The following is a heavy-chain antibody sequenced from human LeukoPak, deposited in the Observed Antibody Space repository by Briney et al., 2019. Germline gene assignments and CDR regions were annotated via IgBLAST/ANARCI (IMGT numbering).Heavy chain of an antibody. CDR2: IIPIFGTA. J-gene: IGHJ4*02. Sequence: SVKVSCKASGGTFSSYAISWVRQAPGQGLEWMGGIIPIFGTANYAQKFQGRVTITADESTSTAYMEPSSLRSEDTAVYYCARGSHPNVVVTAYFSWGQGTLVTVSS. CDR3: ARGSHPNVVVTAYFS. D-gene: IGHD2-21*02. V-gene: IGHV1-69*01. CDR1: GGTFSSYA.